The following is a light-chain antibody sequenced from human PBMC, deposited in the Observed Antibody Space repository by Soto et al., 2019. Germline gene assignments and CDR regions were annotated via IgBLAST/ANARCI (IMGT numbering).Light chain of an antibody. CDR2: TTN. V-gene: IGLV1-40*01. CDR3: QSYDNSLRGSV. Sequence: QSALTQPPSVSGAPGQRVIISCTGTRSNLGADSDVHWYQQHPGAAPKLLISTTNNRASGVPDRFSGSKSGASASLAVTGLQAEDEADYYCQSYDNSLRGSVFGGGTKLTVL. CDR1: RSNLGADSD. J-gene: IGLJ2*01.